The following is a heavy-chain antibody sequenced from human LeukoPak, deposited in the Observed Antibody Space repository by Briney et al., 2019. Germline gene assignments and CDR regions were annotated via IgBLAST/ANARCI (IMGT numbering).Heavy chain of an antibody. V-gene: IGHV4-34*01. CDR1: GGSFSGYY. CDR2: INHSGST. J-gene: IGHJ4*02. D-gene: IGHD3-10*01. Sequence: SETLSLTCAVYGGSFSGYYWSWIRQPPGKGLEWIGEINHSGSTNYNPSLKSRVTISVDTSKNQFSPKLSSVTAADTAVYYCARGGVRGGSDYWGQGTLVTVSS. CDR3: ARGGVRGGSDY.